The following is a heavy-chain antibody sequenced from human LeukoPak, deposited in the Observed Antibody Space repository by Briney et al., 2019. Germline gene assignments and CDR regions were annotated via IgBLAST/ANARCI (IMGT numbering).Heavy chain of an antibody. J-gene: IGHJ4*02. CDR1: GGTFSSYA. D-gene: IGHD4-23*01. Sequence: GASVKVSCKASGGTFSSYAISWVRQAPGQGLEWMGGIIPIFGTANYAQKFQGRVTITADESTSTAYMELSSLRSEDTAVYYCASLDYGGNSALDYWGQGTLVTVSS. CDR3: ASLDYGGNSALDY. CDR2: IIPIFGTA. V-gene: IGHV1-69*13.